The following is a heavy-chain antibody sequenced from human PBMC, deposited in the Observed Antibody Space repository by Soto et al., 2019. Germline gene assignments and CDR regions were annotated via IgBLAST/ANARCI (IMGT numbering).Heavy chain of an antibody. J-gene: IGHJ4*02. D-gene: IGHD2-15*01. Sequence: PGGSLILSCAASGFTVSSNYVSWVRQAPGKGLEWVSVIYSGGNTYYADSVKGRFTISRDNSKNTVYLQMNSLRAEDTAVYYCATAKLLLPWLFDYWGQGTLVTGPS. CDR1: GFTVSSNY. CDR3: ATAKLLLPWLFDY. CDR2: IYSGGNT. V-gene: IGHV3-66*01.